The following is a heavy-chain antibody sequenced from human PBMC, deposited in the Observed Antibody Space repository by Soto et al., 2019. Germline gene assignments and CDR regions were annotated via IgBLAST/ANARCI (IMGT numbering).Heavy chain of an antibody. Sequence: QVQLQQWGAGLLKPSETLSLTCAVYGGSFSGYYWSWIRQPPGKGLEWIGEINHSGSTNYNPSLKSRFTISVDTSKPQFSRKLSSVTAADTAVYYCARAFKGVYYFDYWGQGTLVTVSS. CDR1: GGSFSGYY. CDR2: INHSGST. D-gene: IGHD2-8*01. V-gene: IGHV4-34*01. CDR3: ARAFKGVYYFDY. J-gene: IGHJ4*02.